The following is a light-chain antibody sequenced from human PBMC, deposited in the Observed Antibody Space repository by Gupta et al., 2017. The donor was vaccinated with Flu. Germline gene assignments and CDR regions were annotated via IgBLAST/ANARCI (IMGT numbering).Light chain of an antibody. V-gene: IGKV1-39*01. J-gene: IGKJ1*01. CDR1: QSISRY. Sequence: DIQMNQSPPSLSASVGDRVTITCRESQSISRYLNWYQQKPGKAPKLLIYAASRLQSGVPSRFSGSGSGADFTLTINGLQPEDFATYYCQQSDITPRTFGQGTKVEIK. CDR3: QQSDITPRT. CDR2: AAS.